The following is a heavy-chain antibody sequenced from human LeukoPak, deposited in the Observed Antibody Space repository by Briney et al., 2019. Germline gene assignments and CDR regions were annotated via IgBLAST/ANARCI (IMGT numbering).Heavy chain of an antibody. CDR1: GLTFSSFS. J-gene: IGHJ5*02. D-gene: IGHD2-2*01. CDR2: ISTSSSTI. CDR3: ARDLYCSSTSCFLNNWFDP. V-gene: IGHV3-48*04. Sequence: GGSLRLSCAASGLTFSSFSRNWVRQAPGKGLEWVSYISTSSSTIYYADSVKGRFTISRDNAKNSLYLQMNSLRAEDTAVYYCARDLYCSSTSCFLNNWFDPWGQGTLVTVSS.